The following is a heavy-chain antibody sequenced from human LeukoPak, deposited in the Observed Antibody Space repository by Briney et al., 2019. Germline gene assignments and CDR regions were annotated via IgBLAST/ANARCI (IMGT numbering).Heavy chain of an antibody. CDR3: ARCLGYSYGYGHYYYYMDV. CDR1: GGSISSSSYY. J-gene: IGHJ6*03. Sequence: SETLSLTCTVSGGSISSSSYYWGWIRQPPGKGLEWIRSIYSSGGTYYNPSLKSRVTISVDTSKNQFSLKLSSVTAADTAVYYCARCLGYSYGYGHYYYYMDVWGKGTTVTVSS. D-gene: IGHD5-18*01. V-gene: IGHV4-39*01. CDR2: IYSSGGT.